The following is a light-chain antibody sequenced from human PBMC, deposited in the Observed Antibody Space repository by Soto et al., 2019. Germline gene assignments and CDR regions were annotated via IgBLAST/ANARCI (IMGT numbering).Light chain of an antibody. J-gene: IGKJ1*01. CDR1: QNIVDW. CDR3: QQYKDSPWT. CDR2: KAS. Sequence: DIQMTQSPSTLSASVGDRVTFACRASQNIVDWLAWYQQKPGKAPKLLIYKASNLEGGVPSTFGGSGSGSEFTLTISNLQADDFATYYCQQYKDSPWTFGQGTKVDIK. V-gene: IGKV1-5*03.